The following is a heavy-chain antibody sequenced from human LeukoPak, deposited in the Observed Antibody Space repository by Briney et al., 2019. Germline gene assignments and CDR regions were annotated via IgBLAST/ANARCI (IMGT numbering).Heavy chain of an antibody. Sequence: ASVEVSCKASGYTFTGYFMHWVRQAPGQGLEWMGIINPSGGSTSYAQKFQGRVTMTRDMSTSTVYMELSSLRSEDTAVYYCARAVEMATISPAFDIWGQGTMVTVSS. V-gene: IGHV1-46*01. CDR1: GYTFTGYF. CDR3: ARAVEMATISPAFDI. D-gene: IGHD5-24*01. J-gene: IGHJ3*02. CDR2: INPSGGST.